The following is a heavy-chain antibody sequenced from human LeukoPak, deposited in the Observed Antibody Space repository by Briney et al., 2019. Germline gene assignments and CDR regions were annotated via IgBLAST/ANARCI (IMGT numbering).Heavy chain of an antibody. CDR1: GSSVSSGGYY. D-gene: IGHD4-17*01. Sequence: SETLSLTCTVSGSSVSSGGYYWSWIRQPPGKGLEWIGYIYYSGSTNYNPSLKSRVTISLDTSKNQFSLKLSSVTAADTAVYYCARESTVTTHDFYYYYGMDVWGQGTTVTVSS. CDR2: IYYSGST. V-gene: IGHV4-61*08. J-gene: IGHJ6*02. CDR3: ARESTVTTHDFYYYYGMDV.